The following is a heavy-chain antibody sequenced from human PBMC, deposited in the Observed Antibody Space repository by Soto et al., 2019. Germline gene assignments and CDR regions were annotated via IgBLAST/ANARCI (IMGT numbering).Heavy chain of an antibody. CDR3: ARALGGAAAV. CDR2: IKEDGTTN. D-gene: IGHD2-2*01. V-gene: IGHV3-7*01. Sequence: EVQLVESGGGLVQPGGSLRLSCAASGFTFSNYWMHWVRQAPGKGLEWVANIKEDGTTNYYVDSVKGRFTISRDNTKNSLYLQMSSLRADDTAVYYCARALGGAAAVGGQGTLVTVSS. J-gene: IGHJ4*02. CDR1: GFTFSNYW.